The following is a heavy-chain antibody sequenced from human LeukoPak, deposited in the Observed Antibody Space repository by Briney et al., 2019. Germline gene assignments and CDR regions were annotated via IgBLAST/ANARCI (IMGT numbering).Heavy chain of an antibody. V-gene: IGHV5-10-1*01. CDR1: GYSFTSYW. CDR2: IDPSDSYT. J-gene: IGHJ4*02. CDR3: LLKGYCSSTSCYPFDY. D-gene: IGHD2-2*01. Sequence: GESLKISCKGSGYSFTSYWISWVRQMPGKGLEWIGRIDPSDSYTNYSPSFQGHVTISADKSISTAYLQWSSLKASDTAMYYCLLKGYCSSTSCYPFDYWGQGTLVTVSS.